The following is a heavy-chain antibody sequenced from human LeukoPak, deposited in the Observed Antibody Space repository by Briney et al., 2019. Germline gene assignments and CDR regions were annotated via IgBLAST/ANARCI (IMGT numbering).Heavy chain of an antibody. J-gene: IGHJ5*02. CDR2: INDNGDGT. CDR1: GFTFSSYA. CDR3: ARGRAPGQIPNWFDP. V-gene: IGHV3-23*01. Sequence: PGGSLRLSCAASGFTFSSYAMSWVRQAPGKGLKWVSPINDNGDGTYYADSVKGRFTISRDNSYNTVSLQMNSLRAEDTAVYYCARGRAPGQIPNWFDPWGQGTLVTVSS.